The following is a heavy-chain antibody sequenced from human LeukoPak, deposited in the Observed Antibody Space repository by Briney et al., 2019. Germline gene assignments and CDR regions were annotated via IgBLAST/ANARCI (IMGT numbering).Heavy chain of an antibody. CDR2: INHSGST. D-gene: IGHD2-21*01. Sequence: SETLSLTCAVYGGSFSGYYWSWIRQPPGKGLEWIGEINHSGSTNYNPSLKSRVTISVDTSKNQFSLKLSSVTAADTAVYYCARPISAFRWFDPWGQGTLVTVSS. J-gene: IGHJ5*02. CDR3: ARPISAFRWFDP. V-gene: IGHV4-34*01. CDR1: GGSFSGYY.